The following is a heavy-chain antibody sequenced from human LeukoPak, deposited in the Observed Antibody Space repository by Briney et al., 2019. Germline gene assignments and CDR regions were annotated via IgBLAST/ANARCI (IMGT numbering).Heavy chain of an antibody. CDR2: ISGSGGST. Sequence: PGGSLRLSCAASGFTFSSYAMSWVRQAPGKGLEWVSAISGSGGSTYYADSVKGRFTISRDNSKNTLYLQMNSLRAEGTAVYYCAKDYYYDSSGYSPFDYWGQGTLSPSPQ. CDR3: AKDYYYDSSGYSPFDY. D-gene: IGHD3-22*01. V-gene: IGHV3-23*01. J-gene: IGHJ4*02. CDR1: GFTFSSYA.